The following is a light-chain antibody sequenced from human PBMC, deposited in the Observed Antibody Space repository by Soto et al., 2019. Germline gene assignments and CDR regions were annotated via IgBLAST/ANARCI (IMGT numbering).Light chain of an antibody. CDR3: QQYGTSPRT. J-gene: IGKJ1*01. Sequence: EIVLTQSPATLSLSPGERATLSCRASQSVSSSFLAWYQQKPGQAPRLLIYGASTRATGIPDRFSGSGSGTDFTLTISRLEPDDFAVYYCQQYGTSPRTFGQGTKVVIK. V-gene: IGKV3-20*01. CDR2: GAS. CDR1: QSVSSSF.